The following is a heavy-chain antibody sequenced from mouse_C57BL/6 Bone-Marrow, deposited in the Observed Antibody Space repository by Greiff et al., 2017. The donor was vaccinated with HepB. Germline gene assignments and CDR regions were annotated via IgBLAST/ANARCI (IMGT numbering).Heavy chain of an antibody. CDR1: GYTFTDYY. V-gene: IGHV1-26*01. CDR2: INPNNGGT. D-gene: IGHD1-1*01. CDR3: ASTTGLAGTPAWFAY. Sequence: EVQLQHSGPELVKPGASVKISCKASGYTFTDYYMNWVKQSHGKILEWIGDINPNNGGTSYNQKFKGKATLTVDKSSSTAYMELRSLTSEDSAVYYCASTTGLAGTPAWFAYWGQGTLVTVSA. J-gene: IGHJ3*01.